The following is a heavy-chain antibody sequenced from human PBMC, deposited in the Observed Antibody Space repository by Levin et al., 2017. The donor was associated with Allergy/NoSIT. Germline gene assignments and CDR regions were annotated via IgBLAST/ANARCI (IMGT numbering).Heavy chain of an antibody. V-gene: IGHV3-30*18. J-gene: IGHJ4*02. D-gene: IGHD6-19*01. CDR2: ISYDGSHK. CDR1: GFTFSTYG. Sequence: GGSLRLSCAASGFTFSTYGMHWVRQAPGKGLEWVAVISYDGSHKDSVDSVKGRFTISRDNSKNMLSLQMNSLRAEDTAVYYCAKETRMYISGCFDYWGQGTLVTVSS. CDR3: AKETRMYISGCFDY.